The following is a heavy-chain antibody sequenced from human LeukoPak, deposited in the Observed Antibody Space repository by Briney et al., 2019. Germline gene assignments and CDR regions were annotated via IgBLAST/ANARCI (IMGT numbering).Heavy chain of an antibody. Sequence: TGESLKISCKGSGYSFTSYWIGWVRQMPGKGLEWMGIIYPDDSDTRNSPSLQGQVTISADKSISTAYLRWSSLKASDTAMYYCARHAVGRDDYGDYVGYFDYWGQGTLVTVSS. D-gene: IGHD4-17*01. CDR1: GYSFTSYW. CDR2: IYPDDSDT. J-gene: IGHJ4*02. CDR3: ARHAVGRDDYGDYVGYFDY. V-gene: IGHV5-51*01.